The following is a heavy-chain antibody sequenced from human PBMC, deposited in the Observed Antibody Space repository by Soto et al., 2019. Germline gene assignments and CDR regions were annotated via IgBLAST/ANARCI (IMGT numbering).Heavy chain of an antibody. Sequence: GGSLRLSCAAFGFTFSSYGMHWVRQAPGKGLEWVAVISYDGSNKYYADSVKGRFTISRDNSKNTLYLQMNSLRAEDTAVYYCATYSSSSGTKPGEKDFDYWGQGTLVTVSS. V-gene: IGHV3-30*03. CDR3: ATYSSSSGTKPGEKDFDY. CDR2: ISYDGSNK. CDR1: GFTFSSYG. J-gene: IGHJ4*02. D-gene: IGHD6-6*01.